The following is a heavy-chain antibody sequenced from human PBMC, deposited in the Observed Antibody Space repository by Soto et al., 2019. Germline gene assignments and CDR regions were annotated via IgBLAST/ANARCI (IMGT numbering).Heavy chain of an antibody. Sequence: GGSLRLSCAASGCTFSSYAIHWVRQAPGKGLEWVAVISYDGSNKYYADSVKGRFTISRDNSKNTLYLQMNSLRAEDTAVDYWAKGELVRDYFNYRGRETLVTVS. CDR2: ISYDGSNK. CDR3: AKGELVRDYFNY. V-gene: IGHV3-30-3*01. J-gene: IGHJ4*02. D-gene: IGHD6-6*01. CDR1: GCTFSSYA.